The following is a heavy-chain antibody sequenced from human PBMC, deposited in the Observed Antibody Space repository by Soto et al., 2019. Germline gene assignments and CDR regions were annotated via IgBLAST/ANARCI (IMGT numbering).Heavy chain of an antibody. D-gene: IGHD3-22*01. CDR2: ISAYNGNT. CDR1: GYRFTNHG. J-gene: IGHJ4*02. V-gene: IGHV1-18*01. Sequence: QVQLVQSGAELKTPGASVKVSCKTSGYRFTNHGISWVRQAPGQGLEWMGWISAYNGNTKYPQNFQGRVTMTIDTSTTTAYMELRSLRSDDTAVYYCAKDASNSSGNQVPFDYWGQGTLVTVSS. CDR3: AKDASNSSGNQVPFDY.